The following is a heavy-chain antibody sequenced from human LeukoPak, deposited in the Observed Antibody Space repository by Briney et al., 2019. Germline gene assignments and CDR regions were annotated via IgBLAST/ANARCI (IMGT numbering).Heavy chain of an antibody. CDR1: GYTFTSYW. J-gene: IGHJ5*02. D-gene: IGHD2-2*01. CDR2: IYPGDSDT. Sequence: RGESLKISCEGSGYTFTSYWIAWVRQMPGKGLEWMGIIYPGDSDTRYSPSFQGQVTISADKSISTAYLQWSSLKASDTAMYYCARHCPSTSCYVSGVQFDPWGQGTLVTVSS. V-gene: IGHV5-51*01. CDR3: ARHCPSTSCYVSGVQFDP.